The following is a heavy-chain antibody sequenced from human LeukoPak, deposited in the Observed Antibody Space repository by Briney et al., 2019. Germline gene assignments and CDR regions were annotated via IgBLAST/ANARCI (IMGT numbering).Heavy chain of an antibody. D-gene: IGHD1-26*01. V-gene: IGHV1-18*01. Sequence: ASVKVSCKASGYTFTSYGISWVRQAPGQGLEWMGWISACNGSTNYAQKLQGRVTMTTDTSTSTAYMELRSLRSDDTAVYYCARAGPYSGSYLTYGFDYWGQGTLVTVSS. CDR1: GYTFTSYG. J-gene: IGHJ4*02. CDR3: ARAGPYSGSYLTYGFDY. CDR2: ISACNGST.